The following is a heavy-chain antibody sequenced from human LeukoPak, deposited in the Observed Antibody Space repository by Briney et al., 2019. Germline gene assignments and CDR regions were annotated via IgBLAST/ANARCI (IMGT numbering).Heavy chain of an antibody. Sequence: GESLKISCKGSGYSFTSYWISWVRQMPGKGLEWMGIIYPGDSDTRYSPSFQGQVTISTDKSISTAYLQWISLKASDTAIYSCARGPLRFLEWLSYWGQGTLVTVSS. CDR1: GYSFTSYW. V-gene: IGHV5-51*01. CDR2: IYPGDSDT. D-gene: IGHD3-3*01. J-gene: IGHJ4*02. CDR3: ARGPLRFLEWLSY.